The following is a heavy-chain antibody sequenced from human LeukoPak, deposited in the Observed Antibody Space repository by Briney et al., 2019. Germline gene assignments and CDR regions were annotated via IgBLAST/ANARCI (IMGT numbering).Heavy chain of an antibody. CDR1: GGTFSSYA. D-gene: IGHD5-12*01. CDR2: IIPIFGTA. CDR3: ARDPYSGYYGTYYYYYMDV. J-gene: IGHJ6*03. Sequence: ASVKVSCKASGGTFSSYAISWVRQAPGQGLEWMGGIIPIFGTANYAQKFQGRVTITADKSTSTAYMELSSLRSEDTAVYYCARDPYSGYYGTYYYYYMDVWGKGTTVTISS. V-gene: IGHV1-69*06.